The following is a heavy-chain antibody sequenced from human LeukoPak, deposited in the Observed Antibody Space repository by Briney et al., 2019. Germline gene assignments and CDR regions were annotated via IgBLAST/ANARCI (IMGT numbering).Heavy chain of an antibody. CDR1: GGSISSYY. D-gene: IGHD3-9*01. J-gene: IGHJ4*02. CDR2: INHSGST. V-gene: IGHV4-34*01. CDR3: ARGRELYYDILTGYGYYFDY. Sequence: SETLSLTCTVSGGSISSYYWSWIRQPPGKGLEWIGEINHSGSTNYNPSLKSRVTISVDTSKNQFSLKLSSVTAADTAVYYCARGRELYYDILTGYGYYFDYWGQGTLVTVSS.